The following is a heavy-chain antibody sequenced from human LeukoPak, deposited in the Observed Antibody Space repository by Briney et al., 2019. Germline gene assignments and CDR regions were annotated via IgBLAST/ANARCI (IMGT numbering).Heavy chain of an antibody. CDR2: IYYSGST. V-gene: IGHV4-59*08. CDR1: GGSISSYY. J-gene: IGHJ4*02. CDR3: AGTGDILTGYYMYY. Sequence: SETLSLTCTVSGGSISSYYWSWIRQPPGKGLEWIGYIYYSGSTNYNPSLKSRVTISVDTSKNQFSLKLSSVTAADTAVYYCAGTGDILTGYYMYYWGQGTLVTVSS. D-gene: IGHD3-9*01.